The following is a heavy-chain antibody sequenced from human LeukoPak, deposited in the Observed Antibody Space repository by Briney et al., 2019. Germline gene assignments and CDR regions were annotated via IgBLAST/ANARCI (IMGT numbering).Heavy chain of an antibody. CDR2: ISGSGGNT. D-gene: IGHD3-10*01. CDR3: VKSGGGQFDP. J-gene: IGHJ5*02. V-gene: IGHV3-23*01. CDR1: GFTFSSYG. Sequence: QLWGSLRLSCAASGFTFSSYGMHWVRQAPGKGLEWVSAISGSGGNTYYAGSVKGRFTISRDNSKNTLYLQMNSLRAEDTAVYYCVKSGGGQFDPWGQGTLVTVSS.